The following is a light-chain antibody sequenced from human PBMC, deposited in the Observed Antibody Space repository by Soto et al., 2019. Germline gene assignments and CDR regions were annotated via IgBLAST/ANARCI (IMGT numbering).Light chain of an antibody. Sequence: EIVMTQSPATLAVSPGERAALSCRASQSVSSNFAWYQQKPGQAPRLLIYGASSRATGTPARFSGSGSGTEFTLTISSLQSEDFAVYHCQQYHNWPYTFGLGTKLEMK. CDR2: GAS. CDR1: QSVSSN. J-gene: IGKJ2*01. V-gene: IGKV3-15*01. CDR3: QQYHNWPYT.